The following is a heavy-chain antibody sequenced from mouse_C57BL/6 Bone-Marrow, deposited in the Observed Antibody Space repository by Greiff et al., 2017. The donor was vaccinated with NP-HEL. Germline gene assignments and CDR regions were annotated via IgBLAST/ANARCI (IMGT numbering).Heavy chain of an antibody. V-gene: IGHV1-82*01. J-gene: IGHJ4*01. D-gene: IGHD1-1*01. CDR3: ARLGLRNYYAMDY. CDR2: IYPGDGDT. CDR1: GYAFSSSW. Sequence: QVQLKQSGPELVKPGASVKISCKASGYAFSSSWMNWVKQRPGKGLEWIGRIYPGDGDTNYNGKFKGKATLTADKSSSTAYMQLSSLTSEDSAVYFCARLGLRNYYAMDYWGQGTSVTVSS.